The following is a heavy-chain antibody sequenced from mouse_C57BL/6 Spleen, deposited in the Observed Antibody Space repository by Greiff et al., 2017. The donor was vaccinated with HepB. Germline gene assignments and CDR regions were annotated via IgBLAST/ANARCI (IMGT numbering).Heavy chain of an antibody. CDR1: GFNIKNTY. CDR2: IDPANGNT. V-gene: IGHV14-3*01. Sequence: VQLKESVAELVRPGASVKLSCTASGFNIKNTYMHWVKQRPEQGLEWIGRIDPANGNTKYAPKFQGKATITADTSSNTAYLQLSSLTSEDTAIYYCARSYYGSSYVWYFDVWGTGTTVTVSS. CDR3: ARSYYGSSYVWYFDV. J-gene: IGHJ1*03. D-gene: IGHD1-1*01.